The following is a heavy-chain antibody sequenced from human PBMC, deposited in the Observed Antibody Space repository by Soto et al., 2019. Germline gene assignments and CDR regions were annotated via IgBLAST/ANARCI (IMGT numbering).Heavy chain of an antibody. Sequence: EVHLVESGGGLVQPGGSLRLSCAASGFTFSNYWMHWVRQAPGKGLMWVSRINSDGSSTTYADSVKGRFTISRDNTKNTLYLQMSSLRAEDTAVYYCASGYCYGANCLGWGXGTLVTVSS. V-gene: IGHV3-74*01. CDR3: ASGYCYGANCLG. CDR1: GFTFSNYW. J-gene: IGHJ4*02. D-gene: IGHD2-15*01. CDR2: INSDGSST.